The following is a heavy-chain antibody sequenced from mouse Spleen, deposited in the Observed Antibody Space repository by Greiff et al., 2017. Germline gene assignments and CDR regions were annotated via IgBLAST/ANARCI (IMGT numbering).Heavy chain of an antibody. D-gene: IGHD1-1*01. Sequence: VQLVESGPGLVQPSQSLSITCTVSGFSLTSYGVHWVRQSPGKGLEWLGVIWSGGSTDYNAAFISRLSISKDNSKSQVFFKMNSLQADDTAIYYCARYTTVVETDAMDYWGQGTSVTVSS. J-gene: IGHJ4*01. V-gene: IGHV2-2*01. CDR1: GFSLTSYG. CDR2: IWSGGST. CDR3: ARYTTVVETDAMDY.